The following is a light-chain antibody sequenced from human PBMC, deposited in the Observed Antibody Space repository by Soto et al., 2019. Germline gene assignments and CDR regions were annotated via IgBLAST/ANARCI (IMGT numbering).Light chain of an antibody. V-gene: IGLV1-40*01. CDR2: GNS. J-gene: IGLJ1*01. Sequence: QAVVTQPPSVSGAPGQRVTISCTGNSSNIGAGYDVHWYQQLPGKAPKLLIFGNSHRPSGVPDRFFGSKSGTSASLAITGLQAEDEADYYCSSYAGNNNLGVFGTGTKLTVL. CDR3: SSYAGNNNLGV. CDR1: SSNIGAGYD.